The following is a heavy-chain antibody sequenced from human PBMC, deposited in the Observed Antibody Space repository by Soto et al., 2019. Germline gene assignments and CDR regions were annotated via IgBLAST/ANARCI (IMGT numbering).Heavy chain of an antibody. J-gene: IGHJ3*02. Sequence: SETLSLTCTVSGGSISSSSYYWGWIRQPPGKGLEWIGTIYYSRSTCFNPSLKSRVTISVDTSKNQFSLKLSSVTAADTAVYYCARSLGFCISTSCYPDAFDIWGQGTMVTVSS. CDR2: IYYSRST. V-gene: IGHV4-39*01. D-gene: IGHD2-2*01. CDR1: GGSISSSSYY. CDR3: ARSLGFCISTSCYPDAFDI.